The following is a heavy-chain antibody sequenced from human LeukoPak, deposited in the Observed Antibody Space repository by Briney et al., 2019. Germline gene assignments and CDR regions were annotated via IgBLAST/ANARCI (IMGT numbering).Heavy chain of an antibody. J-gene: IGHJ4*02. V-gene: IGHV3-43*01. CDR1: GFTFDDYT. Sequence: GGSLRLSCAASGFTFDDYTMHWVRQAPGKGLEWVSLISWDGGSTYYADSVKGRFTISSDNSKNSLYLQMNSLRTEDTALYYCAKDQSTRRDGYYFDYWGQGTLVTVSS. CDR2: ISWDGGST. D-gene: IGHD5-24*01. CDR3: AKDQSTRRDGYYFDY.